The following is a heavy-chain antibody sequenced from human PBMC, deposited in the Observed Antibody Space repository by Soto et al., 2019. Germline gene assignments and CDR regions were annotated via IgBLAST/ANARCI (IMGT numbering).Heavy chain of an antibody. CDR3: ARLEWLVPNYYGMDV. CDR2: IDPSDSYT. V-gene: IGHV5-10-1*01. D-gene: IGHD6-19*01. Sequence: EVQLVQSGAEVKKPGESLRISCKGSGYSFTSYWISWVRQMPGKGLEWMGRIDPSDSYTNYSPSFQGHVTISADKSISTAYLQWSSLKASDTAIYYCARLEWLVPNYYGMDVWGQGTTVTVSS. J-gene: IGHJ6*02. CDR1: GYSFTSYW.